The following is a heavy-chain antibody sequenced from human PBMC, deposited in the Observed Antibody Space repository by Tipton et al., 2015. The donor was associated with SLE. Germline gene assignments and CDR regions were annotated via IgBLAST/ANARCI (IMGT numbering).Heavy chain of an antibody. V-gene: IGHV4-34*01. CDR2: INHSGST. D-gene: IGHD3-16*01. CDR3: ARGTRIMITFGGVNYFDY. CDR1: GGSVTSYY. J-gene: IGHJ4*02. Sequence: TLSLTCTVSGGSVTSYYWSWIRQPPGKGLEWIGEINHSGSTYYNPSLKSRVTISVDTSKNQFSLKLGSVAAADTAVYYCARGTRIMITFGGVNYFDYWGQGTLVTVSS.